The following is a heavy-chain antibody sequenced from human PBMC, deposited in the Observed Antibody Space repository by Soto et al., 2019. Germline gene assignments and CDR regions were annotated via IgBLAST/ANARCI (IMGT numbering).Heavy chain of an antibody. CDR2: ISYDGSNK. CDR1: GFTFSSYA. Sequence: QVQLVESGGGVVQPGRSLRLSCAASGFTFSSYAMHWVRQAPGKGLEWVAVISYDGSNKYYADSVKGRFTISRDNSKNTLYLQMNSLRAEDTAVYYRARVGVAARPWAIDYWGQGTLVTVS. D-gene: IGHD6-6*01. CDR3: ARVGVAARPWAIDY. J-gene: IGHJ4*02. V-gene: IGHV3-30-3*01.